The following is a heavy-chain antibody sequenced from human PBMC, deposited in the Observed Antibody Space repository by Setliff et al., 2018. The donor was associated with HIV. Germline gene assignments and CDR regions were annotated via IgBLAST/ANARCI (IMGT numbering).Heavy chain of an antibody. CDR3: ARSLERQWLVPYYMDV. Sequence: ASVKVSCKASGYTFISYAIHWVRQAPGQGLEWMGWINVGNGNTKYSQNFQDRVTITRDTFASTAYMELSSLRSEDTAVYYCARSLERQWLVPYYMDVWGKGTTVTVSS. D-gene: IGHD6-19*01. J-gene: IGHJ6*03. V-gene: IGHV1-3*01. CDR2: INVGNGNT. CDR1: GYTFISYA.